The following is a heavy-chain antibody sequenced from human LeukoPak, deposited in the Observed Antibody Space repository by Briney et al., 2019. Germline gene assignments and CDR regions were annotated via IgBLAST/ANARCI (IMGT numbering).Heavy chain of an antibody. Sequence: GGSLRLSCAASGFTFGSYAMSWVRQAPGKGLEWVSAISGSGGSTYYADPVKGRFTISRDNSKNTLYLQMNSLRAEDTAVYYCARSRSIVVVTAIDYWGQGTLVTVSS. CDR1: GFTFGSYA. CDR2: ISGSGGST. D-gene: IGHD2-21*02. J-gene: IGHJ4*02. CDR3: ARSRSIVVVTAIDY. V-gene: IGHV3-23*01.